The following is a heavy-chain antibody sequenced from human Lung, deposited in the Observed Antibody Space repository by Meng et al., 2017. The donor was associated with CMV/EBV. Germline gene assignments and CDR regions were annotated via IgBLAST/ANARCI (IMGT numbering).Heavy chain of an antibody. V-gene: IGHV3-30*04. Sequence: GGSXRLXCVASPGFTLSGYSMHWVRQAPGKGLEWVALISYDGSTEYYADSVRGRFSISRDNSKKTLYVHMNSLRPEDTGIYYCARDVTTLGYSGMDVWGQGTTVTVSS. CDR1: PGFTLSGYS. CDR3: ARDVTTLGYSGMDV. D-gene: IGHD4-23*01. CDR2: ISYDGSTE. J-gene: IGHJ6*02.